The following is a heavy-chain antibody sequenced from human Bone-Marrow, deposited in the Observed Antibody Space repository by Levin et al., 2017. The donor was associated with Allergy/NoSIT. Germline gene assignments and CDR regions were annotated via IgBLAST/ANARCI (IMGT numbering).Heavy chain of an antibody. CDR1: GFIFDQHG. V-gene: IGHV3-20*04. J-gene: IGHJ2*01. CDR3: ARVRQAGYYESTGSYRVTLWYFDL. CDR2: INWNGDSI. Sequence: GGSLRLSCAASGFIFDQHGMSWVRQAPGKGLEWVSGINWNGDSIDYADSVKGRFTISRDNGRNSLYLQMNGLIAADTALYYCARVRQAGYYESTGSYRVTLWYFDLWGRGTLVTVSS. D-gene: IGHD3-22*01.